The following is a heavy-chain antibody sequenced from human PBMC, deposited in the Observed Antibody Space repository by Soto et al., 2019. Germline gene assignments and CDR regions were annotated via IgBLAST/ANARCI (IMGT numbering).Heavy chain of an antibody. J-gene: IGHJ4*02. CDR2: IYHSGST. CDR3: ARAGGLWFGEPTPFDY. D-gene: IGHD3-10*01. Sequence: PSETRSLACAVSGASISGGSYSWGWIRQPPGKGLEWIGYIYHSGSTYYNPSLKSRVTISVDRSKNQFSLKLSSVTAADTAVYYCARAGGLWFGEPTPFDYWGQGTLVTVSS. CDR1: GASISGGSYS. V-gene: IGHV4-30-2*01.